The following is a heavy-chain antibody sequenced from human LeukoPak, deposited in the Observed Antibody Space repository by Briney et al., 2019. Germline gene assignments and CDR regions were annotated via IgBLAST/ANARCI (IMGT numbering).Heavy chain of an antibody. CDR1: GSTVSSYF. CDR3: ANHYGDYGCIDY. V-gene: IGHV3-53*01. Sequence: GGSLRLSCAASGSTVSSYFMSWVRQAPGKGLEWVSVIYDGGSTDYADSVKGRFTISRDNSKNTLYLQMNSLRSEDTAVYYCANHYGDYGCIDYWGQGTLVTVSS. J-gene: IGHJ4*02. D-gene: IGHD4-17*01. CDR2: IYDGGST.